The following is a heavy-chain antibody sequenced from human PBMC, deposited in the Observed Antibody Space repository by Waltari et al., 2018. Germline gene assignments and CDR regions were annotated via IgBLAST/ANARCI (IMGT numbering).Heavy chain of an antibody. J-gene: IGHJ4*02. D-gene: IGHD3-3*01. CDR3: AKDVVPHYTFWSDILN. CDR1: GFTFMRYG. CDR2: ISYDGRSK. Sequence: QVQLVESGGGVARPGRSLRLSCSVTGFTFMRYGLSRVRQAPGKGLEWVAIISYDGRSKFYTDSVKGRFTISRDNSKNTLYLQMNSLRAEDTAVYYCAKDVVPHYTFWSDILNWGQGTLVTVSS. V-gene: IGHV3-30*18.